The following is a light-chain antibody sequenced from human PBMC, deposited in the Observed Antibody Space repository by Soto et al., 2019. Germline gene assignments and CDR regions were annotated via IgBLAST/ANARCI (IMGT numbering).Light chain of an antibody. Sequence: EIVLTQSPATLSLSPGERATLSCRASQSISSYLGWYQQKPDQAPRLLIYDAFNRAAGIPARFSGSGSGTDFTLTISSLEPEDFAVYYCQQRSKWPLTFGGGTKVEIK. CDR1: QSISSY. J-gene: IGKJ4*01. CDR3: QQRSKWPLT. V-gene: IGKV3-11*01. CDR2: DAF.